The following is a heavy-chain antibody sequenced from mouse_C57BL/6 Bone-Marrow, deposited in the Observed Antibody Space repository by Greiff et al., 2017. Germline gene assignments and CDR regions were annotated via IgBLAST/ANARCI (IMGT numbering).Heavy chain of an antibody. J-gene: IGHJ4*01. D-gene: IGHD2-4*01. Sequence: VQLQESGAELVMPGASVKLSCKASGYTFTSYWMHWVKQRPGQGLEWIGEIDPSDSYTNYNQKFKGKSTLTVDKSSSTAYMQLSSLTSEDSAVYYCAREGLRNLYAMDYWGQGTSVTVSS. V-gene: IGHV1-69*01. CDR3: AREGLRNLYAMDY. CDR2: IDPSDSYT. CDR1: GYTFTSYW.